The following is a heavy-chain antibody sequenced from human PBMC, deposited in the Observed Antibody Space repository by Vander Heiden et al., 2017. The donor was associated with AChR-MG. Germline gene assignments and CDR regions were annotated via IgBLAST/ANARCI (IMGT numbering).Heavy chain of an antibody. CDR2: INHSGST. CDR3: ARGVRNYYGMDV. Sequence: QVQLQQWGAGLLKPSETLSLTCAVYGGSFSGYYWSWIRQPPGKGLEWIGEINHSGSTNYNPSLKSRVTISVDTSKNQFSLKLSSVTAADTAVYYCARGVRNYYGMDVWGQGTTVTVSS. J-gene: IGHJ6*02. CDR1: GGSFSGYY. V-gene: IGHV4-34*01.